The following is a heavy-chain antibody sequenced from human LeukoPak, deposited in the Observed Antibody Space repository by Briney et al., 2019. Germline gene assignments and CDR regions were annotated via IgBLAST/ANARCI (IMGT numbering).Heavy chain of an antibody. V-gene: IGHV3-23*01. Sequence: PGGSLRLSCAASGFTFSSYAMSWVRQAPGKGLEWVSAISGSGGSTYYADSVKGRFTISRDNSKNTLYLQMNSLRAEDTAVYYCARVDSGSYELDYWGQGTLVTVSS. CDR1: GFTFSSYA. CDR3: ARVDSGSYELDY. J-gene: IGHJ4*02. D-gene: IGHD1-26*01. CDR2: ISGSGGST.